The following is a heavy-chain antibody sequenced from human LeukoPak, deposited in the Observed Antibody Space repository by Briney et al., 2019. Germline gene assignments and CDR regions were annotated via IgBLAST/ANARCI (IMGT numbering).Heavy chain of an antibody. CDR1: GGTFSSYA. V-gene: IGHV1-69*01. CDR2: IIPIFGTA. Sequence: SVKVSCKASGGTFSSYAISWVRQAPGRGLEWMGGIIPIFGTANYAQKFQGRVTITADESTSTAYMELSSLRSEDTAVYYCAVTRAPGNYYDSSGPNNWFDPWGQGTLVTVSS. D-gene: IGHD3-22*01. J-gene: IGHJ5*02. CDR3: AVTRAPGNYYDSSGPNNWFDP.